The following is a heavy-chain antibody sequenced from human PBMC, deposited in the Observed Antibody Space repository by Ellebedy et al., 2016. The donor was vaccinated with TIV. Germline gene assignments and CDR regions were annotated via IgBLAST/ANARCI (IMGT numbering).Heavy chain of an antibody. V-gene: IGHV1-69*13. D-gene: IGHD3-16*01. Sequence: SVKVSCKASGGTFSSYAISWVRQAPGQGIEWMGGIISIFGTANYAQKFQGKVTITADESTSTDYMELSSLRSEDTAVYYCAREFGGFDYWGQGTLVTVSS. CDR2: IISIFGTA. CDR1: GGTFSSYA. J-gene: IGHJ4*02. CDR3: AREFGGFDY.